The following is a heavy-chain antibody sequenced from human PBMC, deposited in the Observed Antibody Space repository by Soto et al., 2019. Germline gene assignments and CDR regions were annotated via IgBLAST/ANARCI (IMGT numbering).Heavy chain of an antibody. V-gene: IGHV4-34*01. CDR1: GGSFSDYY. D-gene: IGHD3-22*01. J-gene: IGHJ4*02. CDR3: ARSSYYYDSSGYAQSSFDY. Sequence: AETLSLTCAVYGGSFSDYYLRWIRQPPGKGLEWIGGINHSGSSNYNPALKSRVTITVDTSKIQFSLKLSSVTAADTAVYYCARSSYYYDSSGYAQSSFDYWGQGTLVTVSS. CDR2: INHSGSS.